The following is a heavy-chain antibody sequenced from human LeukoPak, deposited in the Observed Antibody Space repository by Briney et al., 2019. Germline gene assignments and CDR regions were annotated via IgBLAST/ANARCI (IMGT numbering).Heavy chain of an antibody. V-gene: IGHV1-2*02. CDR1: GYTFTDYY. D-gene: IGHD3-10*01. CDR3: ARGGRTLVRNAY. Sequence: ASVTVSCTASGYTFTDYYMHWVRQAPRQGLEWMGWINPSRGGTNYAQKFQGRVTLTRDTSISTAYMELSSLKSDDTAVYYCARGGRTLVRNAYWGQGTLVTVSS. CDR2: INPSRGGT. J-gene: IGHJ4*02.